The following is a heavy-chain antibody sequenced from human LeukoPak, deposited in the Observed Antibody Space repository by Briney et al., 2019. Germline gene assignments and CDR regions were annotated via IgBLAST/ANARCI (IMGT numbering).Heavy chain of an antibody. CDR1: GGSISSGGYY. D-gene: IGHD2-8*01. V-gene: IGHV4-31*03. CDR2: IYYSGST. CDR3: ARGLMGYCTNGVCHKRPNWFDP. J-gene: IGHJ5*02. Sequence: PSQTLSLTCTVSGGSISSGGYYWSWIRQHPGKGLEWIGYIYYSGSTYYNPSLKSRVTISVDTSKNQFSLKLSSVTAADTAVYYCARGLMGYCTNGVCHKRPNWFDPWGQGTLVTVSS.